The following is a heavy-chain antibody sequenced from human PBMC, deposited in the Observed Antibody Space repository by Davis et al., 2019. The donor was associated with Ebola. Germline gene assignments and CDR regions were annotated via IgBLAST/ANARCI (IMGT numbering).Heavy chain of an antibody. V-gene: IGHV5-51*01. J-gene: IGHJ3*02. CDR2: IFPRDSDT. Sequence: GESLKISCKGFGYSFNDQWIGWVRQMPGKGLEWIRIIFPRDSDTRYRPSFQHQVTISVDKSINTAYLEWSSLKASDTAMYYCASLRRTITGMDDAFDIWGQGTMITVSS. D-gene: IGHD1-20*01. CDR3: ASLRRTITGMDDAFDI. CDR1: GYSFNDQW.